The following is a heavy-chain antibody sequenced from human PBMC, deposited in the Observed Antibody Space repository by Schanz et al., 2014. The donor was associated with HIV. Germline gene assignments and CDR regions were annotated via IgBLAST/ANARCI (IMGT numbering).Heavy chain of an antibody. Sequence: QVHLVQSGAAVTQPGSSVTVSCMASGYTFTNYYIHWVRQAPGQGPEWMGWIDCSNGDTYYKKNFRGRVTMTRDTPITTVFMELSGLRSDDTAVYFCARNEFRLLPFDFWGQGTLVTVSS. D-gene: IGHD2-21*02. CDR1: GYTFTNYY. CDR2: IDCSNGDT. CDR3: ARNEFRLLPFDF. J-gene: IGHJ4*02. V-gene: IGHV1-2*02.